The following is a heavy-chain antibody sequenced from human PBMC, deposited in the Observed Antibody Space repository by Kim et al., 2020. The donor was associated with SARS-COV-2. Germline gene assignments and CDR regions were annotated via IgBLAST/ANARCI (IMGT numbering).Heavy chain of an antibody. J-gene: IGHJ3*02. Sequence: ASVKVSCKASGYTFTSYGISWVRQAPGQGLEWMGWISAYNGNTNYAQKLQGRVTMTTDTSTSTAYMELRSLRSDDTAVYYCARDVDINESGYYPYDAFDIWGQGTMVTVSS. CDR1: GYTFTSYG. D-gene: IGHD3-22*01. CDR2: ISAYNGNT. CDR3: ARDVDINESGYYPYDAFDI. V-gene: IGHV1-18*01.